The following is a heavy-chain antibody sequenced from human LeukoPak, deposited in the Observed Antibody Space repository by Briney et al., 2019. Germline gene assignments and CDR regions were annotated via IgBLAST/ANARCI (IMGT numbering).Heavy chain of an antibody. Sequence: SQTLSLTCAISGDSASSNSAAWNWIRQSPSRGLEWLGRTYYRSKWYNDYAVSVRSRITINPDTSKNQFSLQLNSVTPGDTAVYYCARALAAGSGYILDFDYWGQGSLVTVSS. CDR3: ARALAAGSGYILDFDY. D-gene: IGHD3-3*01. V-gene: IGHV6-1*01. CDR2: TYYRSKWYN. J-gene: IGHJ4*02. CDR1: GDSASSNSAA.